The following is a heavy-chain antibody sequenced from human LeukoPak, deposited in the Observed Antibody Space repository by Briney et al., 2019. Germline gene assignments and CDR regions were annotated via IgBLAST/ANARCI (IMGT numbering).Heavy chain of an antibody. D-gene: IGHD3-10*01. Sequence: SETLSLTCTVSGYSISSGSYYWSWIRQPAGKGLEWIGRIYTSGSTNYNPSLKSRVTISVDTSKNQFSLKLSSVTAADTAVYYCARDQVRYYYGSGTSGWGQGTLVTVSS. CDR2: IYTSGST. CDR1: GYSISSGSYY. V-gene: IGHV4-61*02. CDR3: ARDQVRYYYGSGTSG. J-gene: IGHJ4*02.